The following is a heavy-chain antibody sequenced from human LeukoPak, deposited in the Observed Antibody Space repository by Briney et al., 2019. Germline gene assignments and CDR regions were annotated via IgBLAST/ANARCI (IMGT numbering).Heavy chain of an antibody. Sequence: PSETLSLTCTVSGGSISSSSYYWGWIRQPPGKGLEGIGSIYYSGSTYYNPSLKSRVTISVDTSKNQFSLKLSSVTAADTAVYYCARRPGSSGYYWGQGTLVTVSS. CDR3: ARRPGSSGYY. CDR2: IYYSGST. CDR1: GGSISSSSYY. D-gene: IGHD3-22*01. J-gene: IGHJ4*02. V-gene: IGHV4-39*01.